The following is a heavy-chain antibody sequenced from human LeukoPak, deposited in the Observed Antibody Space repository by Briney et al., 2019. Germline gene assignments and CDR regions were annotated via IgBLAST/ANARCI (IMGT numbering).Heavy chain of an antibody. CDR3: ARDPSSGYQLLPFDY. Sequence: GRSLRLSCAASGFTFSSYAMHWVRQAPGKGLEWVPVISYDGSNKYYADSVKGRFTISRDNSKNTLYLQMNSLRAEDTAVYYCARDPSSGYQLLPFDYWGQGTLVTVSS. D-gene: IGHD2-2*01. J-gene: IGHJ4*02. V-gene: IGHV3-30*04. CDR1: GFTFSSYA. CDR2: ISYDGSNK.